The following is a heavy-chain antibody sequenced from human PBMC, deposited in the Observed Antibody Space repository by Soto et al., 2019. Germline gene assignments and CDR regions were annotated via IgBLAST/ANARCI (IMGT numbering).Heavy chain of an antibody. CDR2: IVVGSGNT. J-gene: IGHJ4*02. Sequence: GASVKVSCKASGFTFTSSAVQWVRQARGQRLDWKGWIVVGSGNTNYAQKFQERVTITRDMSTSTAYMELSSLRSEDTAVYYCAAVDYYDSSGYYWAPPSDYWGQGTLVTVSS. CDR3: AAVDYYDSSGYYWAPPSDY. D-gene: IGHD3-22*01. CDR1: GFTFTSSA. V-gene: IGHV1-58*01.